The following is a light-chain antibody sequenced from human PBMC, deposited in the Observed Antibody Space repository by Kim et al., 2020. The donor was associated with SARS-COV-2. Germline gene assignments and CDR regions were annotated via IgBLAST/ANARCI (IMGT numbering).Light chain of an antibody. J-gene: IGKJ2*01. CDR1: QSVLFSANNLNY. CDR3: QHYHSPPYT. Sequence: RATINCKSSQSVLFSANNLNYLAWYQQKPGQPPKLLIYWASTRESGVPDRFSGSGSGTDFTLTITSLQAEDVAVYYCQHYHSPPYTFGPGTKLEI. CDR2: WAS. V-gene: IGKV4-1*01.